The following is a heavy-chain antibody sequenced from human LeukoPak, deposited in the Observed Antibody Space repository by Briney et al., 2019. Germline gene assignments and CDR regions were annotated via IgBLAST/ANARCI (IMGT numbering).Heavy chain of an antibody. CDR3: ARVLRRGYSYGPYYYYYNMDV. V-gene: IGHV4-59*01. CDR1: GGSISSYY. D-gene: IGHD5-18*01. J-gene: IGHJ6*03. Sequence: PSETLSLTCTVSGGSISSYYWSWIRQPPGKGLEWIGYIYYSGSTNYNPSLKSRVTISVDTSKNQFSLKLSSVTAADTAVYYCARVLRRGYSYGPYYYYYNMDVWGKGTTVTVSS. CDR2: IYYSGST.